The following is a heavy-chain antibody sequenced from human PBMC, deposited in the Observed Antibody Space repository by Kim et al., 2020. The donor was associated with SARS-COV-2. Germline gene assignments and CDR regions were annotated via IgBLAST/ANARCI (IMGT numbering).Heavy chain of an antibody. Sequence: ANYAQKFQGRVTITADKSTSTAYMELSSLRSEDTAVYYCATMDYVWGSYRYWGQGTLVTVSS. V-gene: IGHV1-69*02. J-gene: IGHJ4*02. CDR2: A. CDR3: ATMDYVWGSYRY. D-gene: IGHD3-16*02.